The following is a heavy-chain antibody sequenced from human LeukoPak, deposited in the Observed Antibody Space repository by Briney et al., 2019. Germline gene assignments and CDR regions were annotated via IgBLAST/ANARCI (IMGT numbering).Heavy chain of an antibody. J-gene: IGHJ4*02. D-gene: IGHD5-24*01. CDR3: ARNPQKTRWLRFDY. CDR2: INPNSGGT. V-gene: IGHV1-2*02. Sequence: GASVKVSCKASGYTFTGYYMHWVRQAPGQGLEWVGWINPNSGGTNYAQKFQGRVTMTRDTSISTAYMELSSLRSEDTAVYYCARNPQKTRWLRFDYWGQGTLVTVSS. CDR1: GYTFTGYY.